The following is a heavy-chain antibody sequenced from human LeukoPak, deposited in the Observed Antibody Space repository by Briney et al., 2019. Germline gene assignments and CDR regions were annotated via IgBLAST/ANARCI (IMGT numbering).Heavy chain of an antibody. Sequence: SETLSLTCTVSGGPISSYYWSWIRQPPGKGLEWIGYIYYSGSTNYNPSLKSRVTISVDTSKNQFSLKLSSVTAADTAVYYCARGMGTTVTTGYFDYWGQGTLVTVSS. CDR1: GGPISSYY. CDR3: ARGMGTTVTTGYFDY. V-gene: IGHV4-59*01. CDR2: IYYSGST. J-gene: IGHJ4*02. D-gene: IGHD4-17*01.